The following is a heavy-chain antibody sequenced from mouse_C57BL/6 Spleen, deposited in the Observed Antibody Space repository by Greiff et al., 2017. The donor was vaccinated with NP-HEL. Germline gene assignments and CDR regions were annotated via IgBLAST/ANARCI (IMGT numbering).Heavy chain of an antibody. CDR1: GFTFSNYW. CDR2: IRLKSDNYAT. Sequence: EVQLVESGGGLVQPGGSMKLSCVASGFTFSNYWMNWVRQSPEKGLEWVAQIRLKSDNYATHYAESVKGRFTISRDDSKSSVYLQMNNLRAEDTGIYYCTGEGGSSPLDYWGQGTTLTVSS. D-gene: IGHD1-1*01. J-gene: IGHJ2*01. CDR3: TGEGGSSPLDY. V-gene: IGHV6-3*01.